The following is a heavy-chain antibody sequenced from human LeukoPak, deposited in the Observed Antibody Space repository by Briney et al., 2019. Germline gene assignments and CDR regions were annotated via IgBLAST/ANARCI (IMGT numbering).Heavy chain of an antibody. CDR3: ASKAYGSGRTFDY. Sequence: SETLSLTCAVSGGSISSGGYSWSWIRQPPGKGLEWIGYIYHSGSTYYNPSLKSRVTISVDRSKNQFSLKLSSVTAADTAVYYYASKAYGSGRTFDYWGQGTLVTVSS. J-gene: IGHJ4*02. CDR1: GGSISSGGYS. V-gene: IGHV4-30-2*01. CDR2: IYHSGST. D-gene: IGHD3-10*01.